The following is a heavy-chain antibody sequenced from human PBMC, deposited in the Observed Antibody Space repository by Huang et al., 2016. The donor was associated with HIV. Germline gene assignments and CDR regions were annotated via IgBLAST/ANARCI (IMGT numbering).Heavy chain of an antibody. V-gene: IGHV7-4-1*02. CDR1: GYSFRDYA. CDR2: INTKTGNA. J-gene: IGHJ5*02. CDR3: ARDARELRDYLVRFNWFAP. Sequence: QVQLVQSGSEFKKPGASVRVSCKASGYSFRDYAVNWVRQDPGQGLEWKGWINTKTGNATYVQGFIGRFFFSLDTSVKTAYVHISSLKTEDAAVYCCARDARELRDYLVRFNWFAPWGQGTLVTVSS. D-gene: IGHD1-7*01.